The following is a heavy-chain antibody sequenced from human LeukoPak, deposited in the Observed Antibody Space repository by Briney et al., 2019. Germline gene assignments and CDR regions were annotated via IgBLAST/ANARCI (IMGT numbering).Heavy chain of an antibody. Sequence: SETLSLTCTVSGGSISSYYWSWIRQPPGKGLEWIGYIYYSGSTNYNPSLKSRVTISVDTSKNQFSLKLSSVTAADTAVYYCARHGLYSSSWRYYYYYMDVWGKGTTVTVSS. CDR2: IYYSGST. V-gene: IGHV4-59*08. CDR1: GGSISSYY. CDR3: ARHGLYSSSWRYYYYYMDV. J-gene: IGHJ6*03. D-gene: IGHD6-13*01.